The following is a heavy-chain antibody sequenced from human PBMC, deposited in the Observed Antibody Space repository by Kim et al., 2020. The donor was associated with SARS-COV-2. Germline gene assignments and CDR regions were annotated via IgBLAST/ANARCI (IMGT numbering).Heavy chain of an antibody. Sequence: GGSLRLSCAASGFTFSSYGMHWVRQAPGKGLEWVAVISYDGSNKYYADSVKGRFTISRDNSKNTLYLQMNSLRAEDTAVYYCAKPRGITMVRGVMWPDYWGQGTLVTVSS. CDR1: GFTFSSYG. CDR2: ISYDGSNK. D-gene: IGHD3-10*01. V-gene: IGHV3-30*18. J-gene: IGHJ4*02. CDR3: AKPRGITMVRGVMWPDY.